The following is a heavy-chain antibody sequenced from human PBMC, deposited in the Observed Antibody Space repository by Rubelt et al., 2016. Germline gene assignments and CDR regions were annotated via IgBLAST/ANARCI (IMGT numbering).Heavy chain of an antibody. CDR1: GGSISSSSYY. CDR2: IYYSGST. J-gene: IGHJ4*02. Sequence: QLQLQESGPGLVKPSETLSLTCTVSGGSISSSSYYWGWIRQPPGKGLEWIGYIYYSGSTNYNPSLKCRVTISVDTSNNQFSLKLSSVTAADTAVYYCARAMWFGELYFDYWGQGTLVTVSS. D-gene: IGHD3-10*01. CDR3: ARAMWFGELYFDY. V-gene: IGHV4-61*05.